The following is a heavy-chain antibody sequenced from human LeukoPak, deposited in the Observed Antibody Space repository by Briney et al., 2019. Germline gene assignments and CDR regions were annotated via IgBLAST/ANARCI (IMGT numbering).Heavy chain of an antibody. D-gene: IGHD3-9*01. Sequence: ASVKVSCKASGYTFTSYAMHRVRQAPGQRLEWMGWINAGNGNTKYSQKFQGRVTITRDTSASTAYMELSSLRSEDTAVYYCARDSGYYILTGTDWFDPWGQGTLVTVSS. CDR3: ARDSGYYILTGTDWFDP. CDR2: INAGNGNT. CDR1: GYTFTSYA. V-gene: IGHV1-3*01. J-gene: IGHJ5*02.